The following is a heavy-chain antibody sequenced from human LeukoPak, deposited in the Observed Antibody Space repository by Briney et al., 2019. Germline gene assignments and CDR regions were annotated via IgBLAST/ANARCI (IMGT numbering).Heavy chain of an antibody. CDR1: GFTFSSYS. J-gene: IGHJ4*02. V-gene: IGHV3-21*01. Sequence: GGSLRLSCAASGFTFSSYSMNWVRQAPGKGLEWVSSISGSSSYIYYADSVKGRFTISRDNAENSLYLQVNSLRVEDTAVYYCARDGTGDAVGFDYWGQGTLVTVSS. CDR2: ISGSSSYI. D-gene: IGHD7-27*01. CDR3: ARDGTGDAVGFDY.